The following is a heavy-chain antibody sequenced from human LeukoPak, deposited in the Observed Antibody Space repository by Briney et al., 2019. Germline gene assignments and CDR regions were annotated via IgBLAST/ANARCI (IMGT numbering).Heavy chain of an antibody. CDR1: GYTHTQLS. Sequence: ASVKVSCNVSGYTHTQLSIQWERQAPGKGLEWMGGFDPEDGETIYAQKFQGRVTMTEDTSTDTAYMELSSLRSEDTAVYYCATSGDGSGYYYRTNYFEYWGRGPLVTVSS. CDR2: FDPEDGET. CDR3: ATSGDGSGYYYRTNYFEY. J-gene: IGHJ4*02. D-gene: IGHD3-22*01. V-gene: IGHV1-24*01.